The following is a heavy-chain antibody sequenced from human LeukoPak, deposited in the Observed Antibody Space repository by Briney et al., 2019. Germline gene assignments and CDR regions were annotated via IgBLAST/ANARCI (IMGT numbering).Heavy chain of an antibody. J-gene: IGHJ4*02. CDR2: IYHSGST. CDR3: ASTTGYSSSWYYFDY. V-gene: IGHV4-4*02. CDR1: GGSISSSNW. D-gene: IGHD6-13*01. Sequence: PSETLSLTCAVSGGSISSSNWWSWVRQPPGKRLEWIGEIYHSGSTNYNPSLKSRVTISVGKSKNQFSLKLSSVTAADTAVYYCASTTGYSSSWYYFDYWGQGTLVTVSS.